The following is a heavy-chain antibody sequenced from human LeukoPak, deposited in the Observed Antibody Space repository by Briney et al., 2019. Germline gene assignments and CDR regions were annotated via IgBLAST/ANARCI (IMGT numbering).Heavy chain of an antibody. CDR2: IYYSGST. J-gene: IGHJ3*02. CDR3: AREVRGSYYPDAFDI. D-gene: IGHD1-26*01. CDR1: GGSISSSSYY. V-gene: IGHV4-39*02. Sequence: SETLSLTCTVSGGSISSSSYYWGWIRQTPGKGLEWIGSIYYSGSTYSNPSLKGRVSISIDTSKNQFSLKVSSVTAADTAVYYCAREVRGSYYPDAFDIWGQGTMVTVSS.